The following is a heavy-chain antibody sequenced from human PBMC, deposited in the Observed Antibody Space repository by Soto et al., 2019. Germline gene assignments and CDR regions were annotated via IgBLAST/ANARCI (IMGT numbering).Heavy chain of an antibody. CDR2: IYHRRST. D-gene: IGHD1-26*01. J-gene: IGHJ4*02. V-gene: IGHV4-4*02. Sequence: QVQLQESGPGLVKPSGTLSLTCGVFGGSISNSNWWPWVRQPPGKGLEWIGEIYHRRSTIYNSSLMSRGTISLDEGNNQFSLKLTSVTAADTAVYYCARRTIVGAAIWGLGTLVTVSS. CDR3: ARRTIVGAAI. CDR1: GGSISNSNW.